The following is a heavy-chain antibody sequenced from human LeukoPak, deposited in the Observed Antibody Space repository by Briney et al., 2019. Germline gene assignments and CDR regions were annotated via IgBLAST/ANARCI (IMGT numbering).Heavy chain of an antibody. CDR1: GFTFSSYG. D-gene: IGHD6-19*01. CDR3: PRGSSGPDY. Sequence: GGSLRLSCAASGFTFSSYGMSWVRQAPGKGLEWVSSISASGGSTYYADSVKGRFTISRDHLKNTLHLQMNSLRAEDTAVYYCPRGSSGPDYWGQGTLVTVSS. CDR2: ISASGGST. J-gene: IGHJ4*02. V-gene: IGHV3-23*01.